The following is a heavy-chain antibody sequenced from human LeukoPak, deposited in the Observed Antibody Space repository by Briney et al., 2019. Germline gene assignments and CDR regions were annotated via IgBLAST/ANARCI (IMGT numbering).Heavy chain of an antibody. Sequence: SETLSLTCTVSGVSTSSGCWSWIRQPAGKGLEWIGRISTSVPTYYNPSLKSRVTMSLDTSENQFSLKVNSVTAADTAIYYCARGYGSGSYSTWGQGTLVTVSS. CDR2: ISTSVPT. J-gene: IGHJ5*02. V-gene: IGHV4-4*07. CDR1: GVSTSSGC. D-gene: IGHD3-10*01. CDR3: ARGYGSGSYST.